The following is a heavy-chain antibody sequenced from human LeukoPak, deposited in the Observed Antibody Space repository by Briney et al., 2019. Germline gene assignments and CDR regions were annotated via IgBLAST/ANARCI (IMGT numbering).Heavy chain of an antibody. D-gene: IGHD2-21*01. CDR1: GFTFSSYA. J-gene: IGHJ4*02. V-gene: IGHV3-30*04. CDR2: ISYDGSNK. Sequence: TGGSLRLSCAASGFTFSSYAMHWVRQAPGKGLEWVAVISYDGSNKYYADSVKGRFTISRDNSKNTLYLQMNSLRAEDTAVYYCARDQVKHYWGQGTLVTVSS. CDR3: ARDQVKHY.